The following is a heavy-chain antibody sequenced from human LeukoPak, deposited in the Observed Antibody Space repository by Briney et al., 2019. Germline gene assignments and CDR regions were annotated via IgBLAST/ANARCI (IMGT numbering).Heavy chain of an antibody. J-gene: IGHJ4*02. V-gene: IGHV3-11*01. CDR3: ARDPSLVGATQYYFDY. D-gene: IGHD1-26*01. CDR2: ISSSGSTI. CDR1: GFTFSDYY. Sequence: GGSLRLSCAASGFTFSDYYMSWIRQAPGKGLEWVSYISSSGSTIYYADSVKGRFTISRDNAKYSLYLQMNSLRAEDTAVYYCARDPSLVGATQYYFDYWGQGTLVTVSS.